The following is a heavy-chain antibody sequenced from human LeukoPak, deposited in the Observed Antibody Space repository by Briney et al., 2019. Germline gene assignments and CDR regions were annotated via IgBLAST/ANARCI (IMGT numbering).Heavy chain of an antibody. J-gene: IGHJ4*02. CDR3: ARLRGYTSGNPGY. CDR2: IYYNGDT. Sequence: SETLSLNCTVSGASISSSSYYWGWIRQPPGKGLEWIGSIYYNGDTYYNSSLKSRLTISVDTSKNQFTLKLSSMTAADTALYYCARLRGYTSGNPGYWGQGSLVTVSS. D-gene: IGHD5-18*01. V-gene: IGHV4-39*01. CDR1: GASISSSSYY.